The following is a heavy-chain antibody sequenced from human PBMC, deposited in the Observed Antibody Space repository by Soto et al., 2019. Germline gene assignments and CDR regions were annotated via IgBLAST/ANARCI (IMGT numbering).Heavy chain of an antibody. D-gene: IGHD2-21*01. CDR3: AKESRAYNYLDS. CDR1: GFTFSSYA. CDR2: IRDGSA. J-gene: IGHJ4*02. V-gene: IGHV3-23*01. Sequence: GGSLRLSCAASGFTFSSYAMSWVRQAPGTGLQWVSSIRDGSAHYTDAVKGRFTVSRDNSKNTLYMEMSSLRVEDSAVYFCAKESRAYNYLDSWGQGALVTVSS.